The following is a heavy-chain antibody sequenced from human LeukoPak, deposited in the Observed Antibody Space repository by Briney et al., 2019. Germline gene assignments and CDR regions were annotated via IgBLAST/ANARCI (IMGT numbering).Heavy chain of an antibody. CDR3: AKDIGQFGPNLYYYYMDV. J-gene: IGHJ6*03. D-gene: IGHD3-10*01. CDR2: ISGDGGST. Sequence: GGSLRLSCAASGFTFDDYAMHWARQAPGKGLEWVSLISGDGGSTYYADSVKGRFTISRDNSKNSLYLQMNSLRTEDTALYYCAKDIGQFGPNLYYYYMDVWGKGTTVTVSS. CDR1: GFTFDDYA. V-gene: IGHV3-43*02.